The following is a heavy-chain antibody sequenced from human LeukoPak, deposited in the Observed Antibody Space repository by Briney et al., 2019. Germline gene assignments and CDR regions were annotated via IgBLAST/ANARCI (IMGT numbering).Heavy chain of an antibody. D-gene: IGHD5-12*01. J-gene: IGHJ6*03. Sequence: ASVKVSCKASGGTFSSYAISWVRQAPGQGLEWMGGIIPIFGTANYAQKFQDRVTITADKSTSTAYMELSSLRSEDTAVYYCARAPHIVATSPYYYYYMDVWGKGTTVTVSS. CDR2: IIPIFGTA. V-gene: IGHV1-69*06. CDR3: ARAPHIVATSPYYYYYMDV. CDR1: GGTFSSYA.